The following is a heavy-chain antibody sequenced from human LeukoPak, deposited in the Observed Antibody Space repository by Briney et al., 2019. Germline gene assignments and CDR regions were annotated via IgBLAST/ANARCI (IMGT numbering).Heavy chain of an antibody. CDR3: ARARGYSYGYSDY. Sequence: ASVQVSCKASGYIFTNYDINWVRQATGQGLEWMGWMNPNSGNTGFAQKFQGRVTMTRNTSKSTAYMELSSLISEDWAVYYCARARGYSYGYSDYWGQGTLVTVSS. V-gene: IGHV1-8*01. D-gene: IGHD5-18*01. CDR1: GYIFTNYD. J-gene: IGHJ4*02. CDR2: MNPNSGNT.